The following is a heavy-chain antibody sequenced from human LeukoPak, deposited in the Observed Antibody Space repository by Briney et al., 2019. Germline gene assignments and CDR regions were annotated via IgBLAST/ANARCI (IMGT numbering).Heavy chain of an antibody. CDR1: GFTFSSYA. V-gene: IGHV3-23*01. Sequence: QAGGSLRLSCAASGFTFSSYAMSWVRQAPGKGLEWVSAISGSGGSTYYADSVKGRFTISRDNSKNTLYLQMNSLRAEDTAVYYCAKEWESYYDFWSGYNDPFDAFDIWGQGTMVTVSS. J-gene: IGHJ3*02. CDR3: AKEWESYYDFWSGYNDPFDAFDI. CDR2: ISGSGGST. D-gene: IGHD3-3*01.